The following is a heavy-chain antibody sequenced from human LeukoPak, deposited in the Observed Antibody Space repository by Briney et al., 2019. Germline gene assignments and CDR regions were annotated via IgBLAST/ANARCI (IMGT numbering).Heavy chain of an antibody. V-gene: IGHV7-4-1*02. CDR2: INTNTGNP. J-gene: IGHJ5*02. D-gene: IGHD2-2*01. CDR1: GNILTRYT. Sequence: ASVKVSCKASGNILTRYTINWVRQAPGQGLEWMGWINTNTGNPTYARGFTGRFVFSLDTSVSTTYLQISSLKAEDTAVYYCARDPGDDFVVPGDPWGQGTLVTVSS. CDR3: ARDPGDDFVVPGDP.